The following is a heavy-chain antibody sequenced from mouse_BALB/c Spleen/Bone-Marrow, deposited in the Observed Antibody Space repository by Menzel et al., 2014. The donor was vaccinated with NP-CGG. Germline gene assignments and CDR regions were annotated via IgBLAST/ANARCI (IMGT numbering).Heavy chain of an antibody. V-gene: IGHV1S81*02. CDR1: GYTFTSYW. CDR3: ARNYRYYFDY. J-gene: IGHJ2*01. Sequence: LVESGAELVKPGASVKLSCKASGYTFTSYWMRWVKQRPGQGLEWIGEINPSNGRTNYNEKFKSKATLTVDKSSSTAYMQLSSLTSEDSAVYYCARNYRYYFDYWGQGTTLTVSS. CDR2: INPSNGRT. D-gene: IGHD2-14*01.